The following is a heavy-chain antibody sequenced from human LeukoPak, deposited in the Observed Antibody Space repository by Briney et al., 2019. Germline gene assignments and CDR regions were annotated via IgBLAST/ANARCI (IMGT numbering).Heavy chain of an antibody. CDR3: AKRSDYGVNSNYFDY. Sequence: GGSLRLSCAASGFTFSNFAMSWVRQAPGKGLEWVSAISGSGGNTYYAGSVKGRFTISRDNSKNTLYLQMNSPRADDTAVYYCAKRSDYGVNSNYFDYWGQGTLVTVSS. J-gene: IGHJ4*02. CDR2: ISGSGGNT. CDR1: GFTFSNFA. D-gene: IGHD4-23*01. V-gene: IGHV3-23*01.